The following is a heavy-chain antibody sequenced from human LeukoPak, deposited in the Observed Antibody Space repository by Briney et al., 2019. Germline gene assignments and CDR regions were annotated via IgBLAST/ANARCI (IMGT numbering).Heavy chain of an antibody. D-gene: IGHD3-9*01. Sequence: GGSLRLSCAASGFTFTNAWMSWVRQTPGKGLEWVGRIKRISDGGTTDCAAPVKGRFTISRDDAKNSLYLQMNSLRDEDTAVYYCARSHYDILTGYYRPLGYFDYWGQGTLVTVSS. CDR1: GFTFTNAW. V-gene: IGHV3-15*01. CDR2: IKRISDGGTT. CDR3: ARSHYDILTGYYRPLGYFDY. J-gene: IGHJ4*02.